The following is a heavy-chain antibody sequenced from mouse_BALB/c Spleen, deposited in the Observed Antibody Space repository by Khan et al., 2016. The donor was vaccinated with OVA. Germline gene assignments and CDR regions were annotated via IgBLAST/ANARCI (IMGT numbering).Heavy chain of an antibody. CDR1: GYTFTTYW. CDR2: INPTSGYT. V-gene: IGHV1-7*01. Sequence: QVQLKESGAELAKPGASVKMSCKASGYTFTTYWMNWVKQRPGKGLEWIGYINPTSGYTDYNEKFKDRATLSADKSSSTAYMQLSSLTSEDSAVYYCTRDRIDYWGQGTTLTVSS. J-gene: IGHJ2*01. CDR3: TRDRIDY.